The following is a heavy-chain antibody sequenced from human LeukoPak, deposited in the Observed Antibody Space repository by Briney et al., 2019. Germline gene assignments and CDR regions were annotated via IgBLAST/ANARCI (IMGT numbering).Heavy chain of an antibody. CDR3: ASDPPYTSSSAW. CDR2: ILVGSGNT. V-gene: IGHV1-58*01. Sequence: SVTVSCKASGFTFTSTAVQWVRQARGQRLEWIGWILVGSGNTNYTQMFQERVTLTWDVSTSTAYMVLSSLRSEDTAIYYCASDPPYTSSSAWWGQGTLVTVSS. CDR1: GFTFTSTA. D-gene: IGHD2-2*01. J-gene: IGHJ4*02.